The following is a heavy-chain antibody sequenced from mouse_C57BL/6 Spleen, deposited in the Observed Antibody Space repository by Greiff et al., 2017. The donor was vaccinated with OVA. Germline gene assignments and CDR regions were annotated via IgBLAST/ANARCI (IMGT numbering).Heavy chain of an antibody. J-gene: IGHJ2*01. D-gene: IGHD1-1*01. V-gene: IGHV1-55*01. Sequence: QVQLQQPGAELVKPGASVKMSCKASGYTFTSYWITWVKQRPGQGLEWIGDIYPGSGSTNYNEKFKSKATLTVDTSSSTAYMQLSSLTSEDSAVYYCARDFTTVVEDYFDYWGQGTTLTVSS. CDR1: GYTFTSYW. CDR2: IYPGSGST. CDR3: ARDFTTVVEDYFDY.